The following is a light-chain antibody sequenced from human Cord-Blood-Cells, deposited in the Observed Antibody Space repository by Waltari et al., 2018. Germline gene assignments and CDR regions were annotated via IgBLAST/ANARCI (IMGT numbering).Light chain of an antibody. Sequence: ELVMTQSPATLSVSPGERATLSCRASQSVSSNLAWYPQKPGQAPRLLIYGASTRATGIPARFSGSGSGTEFTLTISSLQSEDFAVYYCQQYNNWPPGTFGQGTKVEIK. CDR2: GAS. CDR1: QSVSSN. J-gene: IGKJ1*01. CDR3: QQYNNWPPGT. V-gene: IGKV3-15*01.